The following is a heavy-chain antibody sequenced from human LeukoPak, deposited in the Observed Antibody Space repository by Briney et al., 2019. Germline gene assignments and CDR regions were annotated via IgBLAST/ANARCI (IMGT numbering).Heavy chain of an antibody. CDR3: ARDGVVVVVAATEAFDI. CDR1: GYTFTSYG. V-gene: IGHV1-18*01. Sequence: GASVKVSCKASGYTFTSYGISWVRQAPGQGLEWMGWISAYNGNTNYAQKLQGRVTMTTDTSTSTAYMELRSLRSDDTAVYYCARDGVVVVVAATEAFDIWGQGTMVTVSS. J-gene: IGHJ3*02. D-gene: IGHD2-15*01. CDR2: ISAYNGNT.